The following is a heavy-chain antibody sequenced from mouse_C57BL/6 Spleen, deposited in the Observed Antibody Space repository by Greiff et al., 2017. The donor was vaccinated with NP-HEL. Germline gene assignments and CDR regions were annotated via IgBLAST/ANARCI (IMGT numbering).Heavy chain of an antibody. CDR3: ARSLRDWYFDV. V-gene: IGHV14-2*01. J-gene: IGHJ1*03. Sequence: EVKLQESGAELVKPGASVKLSCTASGFNIKDYYMHWVKQRTEQGLEWIGRIDPEDGETKYAPKFQGKATITADTSSNTAYLQLSSLTSEDTAVYYCARSLRDWYFDVWGTGTTVTVSS. CDR2: IDPEDGET. D-gene: IGHD1-3*01. CDR1: GFNIKDYY.